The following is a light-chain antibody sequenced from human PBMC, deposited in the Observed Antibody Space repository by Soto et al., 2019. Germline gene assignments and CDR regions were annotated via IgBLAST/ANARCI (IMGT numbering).Light chain of an antibody. Sequence: EIVLTQSPGTLSLSPGERATLSCRASQSVSSSYLAWYQQNPGQAPRLLIYGASSRATGIPDRFCGSGSGTNFTQTISRLEPEEFAVYYSQQYGSSPLTFGGGTKVEIK. CDR1: QSVSSSY. V-gene: IGKV3-20*01. CDR2: GAS. J-gene: IGKJ4*01. CDR3: QQYGSSPLT.